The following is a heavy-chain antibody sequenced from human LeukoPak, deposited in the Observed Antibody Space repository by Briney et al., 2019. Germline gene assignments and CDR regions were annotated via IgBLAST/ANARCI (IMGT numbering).Heavy chain of an antibody. Sequence: ASVKVSCKASGYTLTRYGISWVRQATGQGLEWMGLISAYTGNTNYAQKLQGRVTMTTDTSTSTAYMELRSLRSDDTAVYYCARAYYYDSSGYSLNWFDPWGQGTLVTVSS. CDR3: ARAYYYDSSGYSLNWFDP. CDR1: GYTLTRYG. V-gene: IGHV1-18*01. D-gene: IGHD3-22*01. CDR2: ISAYTGNT. J-gene: IGHJ5*02.